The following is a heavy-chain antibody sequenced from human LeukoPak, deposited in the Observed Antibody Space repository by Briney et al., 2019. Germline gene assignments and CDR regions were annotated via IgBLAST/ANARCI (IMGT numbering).Heavy chain of an antibody. J-gene: IGHJ4*02. V-gene: IGHV4-59*01. D-gene: IGHD5-18*01. Sequence: SETLSLTCSVSGGSISSYYWNWIRQTPGKGLEWIGYIYYSGRTNHNPPLKSRVTISIDTSKNQFSLTLSSVTTADAAVYYCARGQKYRNGYTVTELGSGYFAYWGQGTLVTVSS. CDR3: ARGQKYRNGYTVTELGSGYFAY. CDR2: IYYSGRT. CDR1: GGSISSYY.